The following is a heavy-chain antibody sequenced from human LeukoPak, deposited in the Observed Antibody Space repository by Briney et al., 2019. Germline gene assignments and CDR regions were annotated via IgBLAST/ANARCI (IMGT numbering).Heavy chain of an antibody. Sequence: GGSLRLSCAASGFSFSSHAMSWVRQAPGKGLQLVSTISSGGGTTYYGDSVTGRFTISRDNSKNTLYLQMNSLRVDDTAIYYCANRGTKWLPPPTDAFDVWGQGTMVTVSS. V-gene: IGHV3-23*01. CDR1: GFSFSSHA. D-gene: IGHD2-8*01. CDR2: ISSGGGTT. CDR3: ANRGTKWLPPPTDAFDV. J-gene: IGHJ3*01.